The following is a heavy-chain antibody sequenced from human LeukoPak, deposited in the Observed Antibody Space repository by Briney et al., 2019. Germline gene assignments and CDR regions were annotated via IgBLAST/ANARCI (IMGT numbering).Heavy chain of an antibody. V-gene: IGHV3-23*01. Sequence: GFTXXXYAMAWVRQAPGKGLEWVSGLSGSGGSTYYADSVKGRFTISRDNSKNTLYLQMNSLGAEDTAVYYCAKDLSIAAAGTYDYWGQGTLVTVSS. J-gene: IGHJ4*02. CDR1: GFTXXXYA. CDR2: LSGSGGST. D-gene: IGHD6-13*01. CDR3: AKDLSIAAAGTYDY.